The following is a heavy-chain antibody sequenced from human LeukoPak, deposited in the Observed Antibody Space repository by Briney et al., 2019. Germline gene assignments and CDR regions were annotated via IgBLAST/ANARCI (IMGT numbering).Heavy chain of an antibody. Sequence: PGGSLRLSCAASGFTFSRYNMNWVRQAPGKGLEWVSSISGSSSYIYYADSMKGRFTISRDNAKNSLYLQMNSLRAEDTAVYYCARGYCSSISCYFDYWGQGTLVTVSS. CDR2: ISGSSSYI. V-gene: IGHV3-21*01. J-gene: IGHJ4*02. CDR3: ARGYCSSISCYFDY. CDR1: GFTFSRYN. D-gene: IGHD2-2*01.